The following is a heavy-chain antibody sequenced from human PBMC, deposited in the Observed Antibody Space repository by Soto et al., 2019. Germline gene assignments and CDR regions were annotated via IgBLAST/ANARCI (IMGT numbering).Heavy chain of an antibody. CDR3: ARDSTYCSSTSCYTYYYYGMDV. CDR2: ISYDGSNK. D-gene: IGHD2-2*02. Sequence: QVQLVESGGGVVQPGRSLRLSCAASGFTFSSYAMHWVRQAPGKGLEWVAVISYDGSNKYYADSVKGRFTISRDNSKNTRYLQMNSLRAEDTAVYYCARDSTYCSSTSCYTYYYYGMDVWGQGTTVTVSS. V-gene: IGHV3-30-3*01. CDR1: GFTFSSYA. J-gene: IGHJ6*02.